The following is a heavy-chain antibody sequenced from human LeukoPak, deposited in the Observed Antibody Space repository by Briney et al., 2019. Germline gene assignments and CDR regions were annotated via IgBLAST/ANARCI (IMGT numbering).Heavy chain of an antibody. Sequence: HPGGSLRLSCAASGFTFSTYAMSWVRQAPGKGLEWVSTISGNGGDTYYADSVKGRFTISRDNSKNTLYLQMNSLRVEDTAVYYCAKCDGSGSYDDYWGQGTLVTVSS. CDR1: GFTFSTYA. V-gene: IGHV3-23*01. CDR2: ISGNGGDT. CDR3: AKCDGSGSYDDY. D-gene: IGHD3-10*01. J-gene: IGHJ4*02.